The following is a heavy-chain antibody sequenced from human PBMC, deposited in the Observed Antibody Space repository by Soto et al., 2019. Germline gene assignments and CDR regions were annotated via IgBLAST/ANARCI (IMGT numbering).Heavy chain of an antibody. Sequence: GGSLRLSCTASGFTFSSSWMHWVCQAPEKGQEWVADIKCDGSDKYYVDSVKGRLTISRDNARNSLYLQMNSLRAEDTAVYYCAREGYSSSWYDDYFDYWGQGTLVTVSS. J-gene: IGHJ4*02. D-gene: IGHD6-13*01. V-gene: IGHV3-7*01. CDR3: AREGYSSSWYDDYFDY. CDR1: GFTFSSSW. CDR2: IKCDGSDK.